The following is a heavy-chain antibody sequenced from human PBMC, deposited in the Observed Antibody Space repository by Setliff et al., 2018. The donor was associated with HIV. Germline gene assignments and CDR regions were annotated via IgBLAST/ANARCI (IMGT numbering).Heavy chain of an antibody. CDR2: ISSTGGTT. Sequence: GGSLRLSCAVSGFTFSRYAMSWVRQAPGKGLEWVSGISSTGGTTYYADSVKGRFTISRDNSKNTVYLQMNSLRAEDTAVYYCAKTSNTGYLFCSDYWGQGTLVTVSS. V-gene: IGHV3-23*01. J-gene: IGHJ4*02. CDR3: AKTSNTGYLFCSDY. D-gene: IGHD3-9*01. CDR1: GFTFSRYA.